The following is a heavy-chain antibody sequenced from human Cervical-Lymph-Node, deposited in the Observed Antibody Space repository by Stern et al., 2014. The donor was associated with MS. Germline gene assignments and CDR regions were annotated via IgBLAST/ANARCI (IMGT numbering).Heavy chain of an antibody. CDR2: IYPDDSDT. Sequence: VQLGQSGVEVKKPGESLKISCKVSENIFSNFWIGWLRQMPGKCLEYVGIIYPDDSDTKYSPSFEGQVTISADKSINTAYLHWSSLKASDTAIYYCARHYGYYFDFWGQGTLVTVSS. CDR1: ENIFSNFW. V-gene: IGHV5-51*01. CDR3: ARHYGYYFDF. D-gene: IGHD4-17*01. J-gene: IGHJ4*02.